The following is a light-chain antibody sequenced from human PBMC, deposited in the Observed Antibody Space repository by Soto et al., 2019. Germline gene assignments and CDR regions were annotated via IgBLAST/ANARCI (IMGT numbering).Light chain of an antibody. J-gene: IGLJ2*01. CDR2: EVS. Sequence: QSVLTQPPSASGSPGQSVTISCTGTSSDVGGYNYVSWYQQHPGKAPKLMIYEVSKRPSGVPDRFFGSKSGNTASLTVSGLQVEDEADYYCSSFEASNNLLFGGGTQLTVL. V-gene: IGLV2-8*01. CDR1: SSDVGGYNY. CDR3: SSFEASNNLL.